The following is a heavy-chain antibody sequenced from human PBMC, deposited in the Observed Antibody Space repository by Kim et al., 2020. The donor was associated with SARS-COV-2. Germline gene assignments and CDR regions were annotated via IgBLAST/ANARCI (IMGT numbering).Heavy chain of an antibody. CDR2: FYYTGTT. CDR1: RGSIVTTNYY. CDR3: ARGFGSGSSYYFDY. D-gene: IGHD3-10*01. Sequence: SETLSLTCTVSRGSIVTTNYYWAWIRQPPGKGLEWIGSFYYTGTTYHNPSLRSRVTISADTSKSQFTLKMSSVTAADTAVYYCARGFGSGSSYYFDYWGQGTLVTVSS. V-gene: IGHV4-39*01. J-gene: IGHJ4*02.